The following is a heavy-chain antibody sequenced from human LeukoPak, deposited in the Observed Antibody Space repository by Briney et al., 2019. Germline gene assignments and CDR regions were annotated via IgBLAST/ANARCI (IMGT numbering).Heavy chain of an antibody. CDR1: GFTVSSNY. V-gene: IGHV3-66*01. Sequence: GGSLRLSCAASGFTVSSNYMSWVRQAPGKGLECVSVIYSGGSTDYADSVKGRFTISRDNSKNTLYLQMNSLRAEDTAVYYCARDDYGGNTDAFDIWGQGTMVTVSS. D-gene: IGHD4-23*01. CDR3: ARDDYGGNTDAFDI. CDR2: IYSGGST. J-gene: IGHJ3*02.